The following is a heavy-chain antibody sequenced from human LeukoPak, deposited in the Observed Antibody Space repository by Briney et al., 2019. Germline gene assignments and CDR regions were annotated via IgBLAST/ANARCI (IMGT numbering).Heavy chain of an antibody. CDR3: GRDMGVTGADDY. CDR2: ISRSFTPI. J-gene: IGHJ4*02. Sequence: PGGSLRLSCAASGFSFSDYSMTWVRQAPGKGLEWVSYISRSFTPIYYAESVKGRFTISRDNAKNSLYLQMNSLRVEDTAVYYCGRDMGVTGADDYWGQGTLVTVSS. V-gene: IGHV3-48*01. D-gene: IGHD6-13*01. CDR1: GFSFSDYS.